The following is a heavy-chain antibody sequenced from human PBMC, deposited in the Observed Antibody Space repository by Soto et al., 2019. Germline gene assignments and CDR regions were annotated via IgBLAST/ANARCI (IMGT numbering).Heavy chain of an antibody. CDR3: ARYDNYDFWSGYKADYYGMDV. D-gene: IGHD3-3*01. V-gene: IGHV1-18*04. CDR2: ISAYNGNT. CDR1: GYTFTGYY. Sequence: VSVKVSCKASGYTFTGYYMHWVRQAPGQGLEWMGWISAYNGNTNYAQKLQGRVTMTTDTSTSTAYMELRSLRSDDTAVYYCARYDNYDFWSGYKADYYGMDVWGQGTTVTVSS. J-gene: IGHJ6*02.